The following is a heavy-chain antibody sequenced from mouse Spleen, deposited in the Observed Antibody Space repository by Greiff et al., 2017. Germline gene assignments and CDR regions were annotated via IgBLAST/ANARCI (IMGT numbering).Heavy chain of an antibody. CDR2: IHPNSGST. V-gene: IGHV1-64*01. Sequence: QVQLQQPGAELVKPGASVKLSCKASGYTFTSYWMHWVKQRPGQGLEWIGMIHPNSGSTNYNEKFKSKATLTVDKSSSTAYMQLSSLTSEDSAVYYCAAYYGSPYYYAMDYWGQGTSVTVSS. CDR1: GYTFTSYW. D-gene: IGHD1-1*01. J-gene: IGHJ4*01. CDR3: AAYYGSPYYYAMDY.